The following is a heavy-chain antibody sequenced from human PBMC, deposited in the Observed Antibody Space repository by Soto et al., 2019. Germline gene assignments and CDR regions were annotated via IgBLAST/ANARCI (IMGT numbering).Heavy chain of an antibody. J-gene: IGHJ5*02. CDR1: GFTISGHW. CDR3: ARSYSVTYGCFDP. CDR2: INSEGSST. V-gene: IGHV3-74*01. Sequence: EVQLVESGGGLVQPGGSLRLSCAASGFTISGHWMHWVRQVPGKGLVWVSRINSEGSSTSYADSVKGRFIISKDNAKNTLLLQINSLRAEDTAVYYCARSYSVTYGCFDPWVQGTLVTVSS. D-gene: IGHD1-26*01.